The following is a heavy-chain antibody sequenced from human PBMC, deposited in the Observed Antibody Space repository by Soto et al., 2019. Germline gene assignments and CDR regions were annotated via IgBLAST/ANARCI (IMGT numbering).Heavy chain of an antibody. J-gene: IGHJ4*02. CDR3: ARESEDLTSNFDY. V-gene: IGHV3-21*06. Sequence: EVQLVESGGGLVKPGGSLRLSCAASGFTFTRYSMNWVRQAPGKGVEWVSSISSTTNYIYYGDSMKGRFTISRDNGKNSLYLEIHSLRAEDTAVYYCARESEDLTSNFDYWGQGTLVTVSS. CDR2: ISSTTNYI. CDR1: GFTFTRYS.